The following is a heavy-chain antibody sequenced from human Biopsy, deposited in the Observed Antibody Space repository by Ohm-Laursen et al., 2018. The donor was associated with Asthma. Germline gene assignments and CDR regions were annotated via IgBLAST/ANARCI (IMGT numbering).Heavy chain of an antibody. CDR2: ISKDASTQ. CDR3: VRDGTDDAFDI. Sequence: SLRLSCTASGFSFSNFAIHWVRQAPGKGLEWVGVISKDASTQDYADSVKGRFTMARDNSKNTLDLQMDSLREEDAAVYYCVRDGTDDAFDIWGQGTVVSVSS. V-gene: IGHV3-30*01. J-gene: IGHJ3*02. D-gene: IGHD1-1*01. CDR1: GFSFSNFA.